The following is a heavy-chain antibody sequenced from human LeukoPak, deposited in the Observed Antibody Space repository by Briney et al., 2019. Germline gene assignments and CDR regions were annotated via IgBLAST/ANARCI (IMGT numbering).Heavy chain of an antibody. CDR2: IYYSGST. CDR1: GGSISSYY. J-gene: IGHJ4*02. V-gene: IGHV4-59*01. CDR3: ARGTYGSSWHLEHCDY. D-gene: IGHD6-13*01. Sequence: KPSETLSLTCTVSGGSISSYYWSWIRQPPGKGLEWIGYIYYSGSTNYNPSLKSRVTISVDTSKNQFSLKLSSLTAADTAVYYCARGTYGSSWHLEHCDYWGQGTLVTVSS.